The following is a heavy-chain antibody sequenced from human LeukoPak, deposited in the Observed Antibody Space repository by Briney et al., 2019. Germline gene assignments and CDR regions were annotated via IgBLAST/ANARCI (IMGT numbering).Heavy chain of an antibody. J-gene: IGHJ5*02. Sequence: SETLSLTCTVSGGSISSSSYYWGWIRQPPGKGLEWIGSIYYSGSTYYNPSLKSRVTISVDTSKNQFSLKLSSVTAADTAVYYCAIGRFLEWLANWFDPWGQGTLVTVSS. CDR1: GGSISSSSYY. CDR3: AIGRFLEWLANWFDP. CDR2: IYYSGST. V-gene: IGHV4-39*01. D-gene: IGHD3-3*01.